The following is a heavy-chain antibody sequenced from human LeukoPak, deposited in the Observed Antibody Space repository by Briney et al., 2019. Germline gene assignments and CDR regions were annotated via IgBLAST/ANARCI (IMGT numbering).Heavy chain of an antibody. Sequence: PGGSLRLSCAASGFTVSSNYMSWVRQAPGKGLEWVSAISGSGGSTYYADSVKGRFTISRDNSKNTLYLQMNSLRAEDTAVYYCAKDSTMIVVVMAGPEFWGQGTLVTVSS. D-gene: IGHD3-22*01. V-gene: IGHV3-23*01. J-gene: IGHJ4*02. CDR1: GFTVSSNY. CDR2: ISGSGGST. CDR3: AKDSTMIVVVMAGPEF.